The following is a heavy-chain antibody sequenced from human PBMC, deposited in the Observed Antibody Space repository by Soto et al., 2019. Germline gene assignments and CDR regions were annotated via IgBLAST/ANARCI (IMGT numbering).Heavy chain of an antibody. CDR2: IIPIFGTA. Sequence: ASVKVSCKASGGTFSSYAISWVRQAPGQGLEWMGGIIPIFGTANYAQKFQGRVTITADESTSTAYMELSSLRSEDTAVYYCARDPLKYCSSTSCYANWGQGTLVTVSS. V-gene: IGHV1-69*13. CDR1: GGTFSSYA. D-gene: IGHD2-2*01. CDR3: ARDPLKYCSSTSCYAN. J-gene: IGHJ4*02.